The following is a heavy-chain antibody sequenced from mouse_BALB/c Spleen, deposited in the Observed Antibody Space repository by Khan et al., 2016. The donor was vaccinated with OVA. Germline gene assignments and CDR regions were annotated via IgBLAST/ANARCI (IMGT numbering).Heavy chain of an antibody. CDR3: ARVYGGDFDY. Sequence: EVQLQESGPGLVKPSQSLSLTCTVTGYSITSDYAWNWIRQFPGSKLEWMGFISYSGNTNYNPSLKSRFSITRDTFKNQFFLQLNSVTTEDTATYYCARVYGGDFDYWGQGTTLTVSS. D-gene: IGHD1-1*01. CDR2: ISYSGNT. J-gene: IGHJ2*01. CDR1: GYSITSDYA. V-gene: IGHV3-2*02.